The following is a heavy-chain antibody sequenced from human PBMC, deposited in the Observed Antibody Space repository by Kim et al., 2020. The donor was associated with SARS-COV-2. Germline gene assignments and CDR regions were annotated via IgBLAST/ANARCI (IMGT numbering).Heavy chain of an antibody. Sequence: SETLSLTCTVSGGSISSGGYYWSWIRQHPGKGLEWIGYIYYSGSTYYNPSLKSRVTISVDTSKNQFSLKLSSVTAADTAVYYCARDRGDSSGYWDLWGQGTLVTVSS. CDR1: GGSISSGGYY. J-gene: IGHJ4*02. CDR2: IYYSGST. CDR3: ARDRGDSSGYWDL. V-gene: IGHV4-31*03. D-gene: IGHD3-22*01.